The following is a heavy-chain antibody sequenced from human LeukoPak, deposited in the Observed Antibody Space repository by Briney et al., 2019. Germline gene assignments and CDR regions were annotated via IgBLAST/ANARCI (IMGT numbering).Heavy chain of an antibody. J-gene: IGHJ4*02. CDR2: IYYSGST. V-gene: IGHV4-34*01. D-gene: IGHD3-10*01. CDR1: GGSFSGHY. CDR3: ARHPLPSVITFRGFDY. Sequence: SETLSRTCAVYGGSFSGHYWSWIRQPPGKGLEWIGSIYYSGSTYYNPSLKSRVTISVDTSKNQFSLKLSSVTAADTAVYYCARHPLPSVITFRGFDYWGQGTLVTVSS.